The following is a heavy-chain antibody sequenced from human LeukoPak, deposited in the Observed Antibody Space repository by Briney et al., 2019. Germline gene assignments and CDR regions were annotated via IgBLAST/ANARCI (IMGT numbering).Heavy chain of an antibody. CDR1: GGPITSSSVY. CDR3: ARHPRGYSGPTWLDH. D-gene: IGHD5-12*01. Sequence: SEPLSLTCIVSGGPITSSSVYWGGIRQPPGKGLEWLGSLFFNGGTYYNPSFEPRFTMSVDTSKNQFSLRLRSATAADTAMYYCARHPRGYSGPTWLDHWGQGILVTVSS. CDR2: LFFNGGT. J-gene: IGHJ5*02. V-gene: IGHV4-39*01.